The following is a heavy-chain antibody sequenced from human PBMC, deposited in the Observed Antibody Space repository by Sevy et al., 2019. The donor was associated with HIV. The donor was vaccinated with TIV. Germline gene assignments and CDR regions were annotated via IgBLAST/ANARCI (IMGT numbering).Heavy chain of an antibody. J-gene: IGHJ4*02. D-gene: IGHD3-22*01. CDR1: GFTFSSYS. Sequence: GGSLRLSCAASGFTFSSYSMNWVRQAPGKGMEWVAIIWSDGAYQYHGHSVKGRFTISRDNSKNTLYLQMNNVRVEDTAVYYCARGGYYYDNAAYYALDSWGQGTLVTVSS. CDR3: ARGGYYYDNAAYYALDS. V-gene: IGHV3-33*08. CDR2: IWSDGAYQ.